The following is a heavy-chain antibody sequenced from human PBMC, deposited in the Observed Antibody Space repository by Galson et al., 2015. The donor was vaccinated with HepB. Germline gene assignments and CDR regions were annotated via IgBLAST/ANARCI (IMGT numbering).Heavy chain of an antibody. CDR1: HGSINNSY. D-gene: IGHD5-12*01. V-gene: IGHV4-59*08. CDR2: IRYTGDT. Sequence: SETLSLTCSVSHGSINNSYWSWIRQSPGNRPEWLGYIRYTGDTTYNPSLGYRVGMSVDTSINQVSLWLTSVTAADTAVYYCARHPGRGSVGYAFDLWGQGTLVTVSA. J-gene: IGHJ4*02. CDR3: ARHPGRGSVGYAFDL.